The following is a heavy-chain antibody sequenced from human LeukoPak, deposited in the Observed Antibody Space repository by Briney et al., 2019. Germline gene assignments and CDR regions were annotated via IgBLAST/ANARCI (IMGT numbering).Heavy chain of an antibody. J-gene: IGHJ3*02. CDR1: GGSISSSSYY. Sequence: SETLSLTCTVSGGSISSSSYYWGWIRQPPGKGLEWIGSIYYSGSTYYNPSLKSRVTISVDTSKNQFSLKLSSVTAADTAVYYCAAPDSGSYVRGAFDIWGQGTMVTVSS. V-gene: IGHV4-39*01. CDR3: AAPDSGSYVRGAFDI. D-gene: IGHD1-26*01. CDR2: IYYSGST.